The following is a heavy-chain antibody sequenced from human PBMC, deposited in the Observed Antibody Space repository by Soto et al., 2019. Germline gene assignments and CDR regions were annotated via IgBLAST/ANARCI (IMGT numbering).Heavy chain of an antibody. CDR2: ISSSGSTI. D-gene: IGHD3-22*01. Sequence: QVQLVESGGGLVKPGGSLRLSCAASGFTFSDYYMSWLRQAPGKGLEWVSYISSSGSTIYYADSVKGRFTIPRDNAKNSRYLQMNSLGAEDTAVYYCARDDWRDYDGSGRPGAFDIWGQGTMVTVTS. CDR1: GFTFSDYY. V-gene: IGHV3-11*01. J-gene: IGHJ3*02. CDR3: ARDDWRDYDGSGRPGAFDI.